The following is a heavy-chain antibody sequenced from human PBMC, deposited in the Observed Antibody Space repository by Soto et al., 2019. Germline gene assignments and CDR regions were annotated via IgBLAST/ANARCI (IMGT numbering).Heavy chain of an antibody. J-gene: IGHJ4*02. V-gene: IGHV4-39*01. CDR1: VGSISSSSYY. CDR2: IYYSGST. Sequence: PSETLSLTCTFSVGSISSSSYYWGWIRQPPGKGLEWIGSIYYSGSTYYNPSLKSRVTISVDTSKNQFSLKLSSVTAADTAVYYCARGYSGIDYWGQGTLVTVSS. CDR3: ARGYSGIDY. D-gene: IGHD5-12*01.